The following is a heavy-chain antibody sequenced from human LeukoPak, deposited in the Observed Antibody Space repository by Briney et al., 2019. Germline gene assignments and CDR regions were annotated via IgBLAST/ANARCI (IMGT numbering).Heavy chain of an antibody. CDR2: IKEDGGEK. J-gene: IGHJ5*02. V-gene: IGHV3-7*01. D-gene: IGHD4-11*01. CDR1: GFPFSTYW. CDR3: ATYSRSSGWFDP. Sequence: TGGSLRLSCAASGFPFSTYWMSWVRQAPGKGLEWVANIKEDGGEKNYVDSVKGRFTISRDNARNSLHLQMNSLRAEDTAMYYCATYSRSSGWFDPRGQGTLVTVSS.